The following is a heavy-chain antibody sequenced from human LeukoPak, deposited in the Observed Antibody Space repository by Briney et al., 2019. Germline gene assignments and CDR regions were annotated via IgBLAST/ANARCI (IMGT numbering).Heavy chain of an antibody. D-gene: IGHD3-10*01. J-gene: IGHJ4*02. Sequence: PGPSLRLSCAAAGFSFDNAWRSWVRQAPGKGLEWLGRIRSKADGGTTDYATPVKGRFTFSRDDSKSTLYLQMNSLKTEDTAVYYCTTLGSDDYWGQGTLVTVSS. CDR2: IRSKADGGTT. CDR1: GFSFDNAW. CDR3: TTLGSDDY. V-gene: IGHV3-15*01.